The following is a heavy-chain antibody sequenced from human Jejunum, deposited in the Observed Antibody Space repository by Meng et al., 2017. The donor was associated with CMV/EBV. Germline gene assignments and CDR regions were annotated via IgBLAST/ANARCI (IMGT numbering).Heavy chain of an antibody. CDR2: ISGNGVDR. Sequence: FTFSTYIMTWVRQAPGKGLDGVSAISGNGVDRYYADSVKGRFTISRDNFKNTVYLQLNNLRDDDTAVYYCAKGLSSSGWSFERGADYWGQGTLVTVSS. D-gene: IGHD6-19*01. CDR1: FTFSTYI. J-gene: IGHJ4*02. CDR3: AKGLSSSGWSFERGADY. V-gene: IGHV3-23*01.